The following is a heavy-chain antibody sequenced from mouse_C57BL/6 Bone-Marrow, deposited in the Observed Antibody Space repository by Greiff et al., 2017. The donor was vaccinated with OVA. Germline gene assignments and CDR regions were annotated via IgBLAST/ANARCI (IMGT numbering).Heavy chain of an antibody. CDR3: YLKDYPFDY. J-gene: IGHJ2*01. Sequence: LEWIGVILPGSGSTNYNEKFKGKATFTADTSSNTAYMQLSSLTTEDSAIYYCYLKDYPFDYWGQGTTLTVSS. CDR2: ILPGSGST. V-gene: IGHV1-9*01. D-gene: IGHD2-4*01.